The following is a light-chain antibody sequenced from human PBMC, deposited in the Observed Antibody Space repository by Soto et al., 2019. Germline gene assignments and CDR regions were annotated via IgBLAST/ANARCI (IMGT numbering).Light chain of an antibody. Sequence: QSVLTQPPSASGTPGQRVTISCSGSSSNIEENSVTWYQWLPGAAPRLLIYNDYQRPSGVSDRFSGSKSGTSASLAISGLRSEDDADYYCTAWDDSLNAWLFGGGTKLTVL. V-gene: IGLV1-44*01. J-gene: IGLJ3*02. CDR2: NDY. CDR1: SSNIEENS. CDR3: TAWDDSLNAWL.